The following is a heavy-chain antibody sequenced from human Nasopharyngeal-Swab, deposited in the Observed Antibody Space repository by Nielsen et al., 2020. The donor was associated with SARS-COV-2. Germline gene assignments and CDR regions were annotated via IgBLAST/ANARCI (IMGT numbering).Heavy chain of an antibody. V-gene: IGHV1-3*01. CDR3: ARPLTIFGAFGEGLAP. J-gene: IGHJ5*02. D-gene: IGHD3-3*01. Sequence: ASVKVSCKASGYTFTSYAMHWVRQAPGQRLEWMGWINAGNGNTKYSQKFQGRVTITRDTSASTAYMELSSLRSEDTAVYYCARPLTIFGAFGEGLAPWGQGTLVTVSS. CDR2: INAGNGNT. CDR1: GYTFTSYA.